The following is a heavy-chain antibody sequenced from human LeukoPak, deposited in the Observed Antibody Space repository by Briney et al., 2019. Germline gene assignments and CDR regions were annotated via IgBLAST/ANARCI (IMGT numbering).Heavy chain of an antibody. Sequence: PGGSLRLSCAASGFTFSSYAMNWVRQAPGKGLEWDSAISSSGGSTYYADSVKGRFTISRDNSKNTLYLQMNSLRAEDTAVYYCARGYCGGDCYFLYYGMDVWGQGTTVTVSS. CDR3: ARGYCGGDCYFLYYGMDV. V-gene: IGHV3-23*01. D-gene: IGHD2-21*02. CDR1: GFTFSSYA. J-gene: IGHJ6*02. CDR2: ISSSGGST.